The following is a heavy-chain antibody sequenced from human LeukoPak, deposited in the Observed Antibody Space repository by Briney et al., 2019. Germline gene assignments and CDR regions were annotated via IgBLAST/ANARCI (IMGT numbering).Heavy chain of an antibody. CDR1: GFTFSSYG. V-gene: IGHV3-30*18. CDR2: ISYDGSNK. CDR3: AKDLEQRLPTGYYFDY. D-gene: IGHD6-19*01. J-gene: IGHJ4*02. Sequence: GGSLRLSCAASGFTFSSYGMHWVRQAPGKGLEWVAVISYDGSNKYYADSVKGRFTISRDNSKNTLYLQMNSLRAEDTAVYYCAKDLEQRLPTGYYFDYWGQGTLVTVSS.